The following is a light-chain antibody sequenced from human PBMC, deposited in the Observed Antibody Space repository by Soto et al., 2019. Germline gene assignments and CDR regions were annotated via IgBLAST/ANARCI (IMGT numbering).Light chain of an antibody. Sequence: QSALTQPPSASGSPGQSVTISCTGTSSDIGNYNYVSWYQQHPGKAPKLVIYEFNKRPSGVPDRFSGSQSGNTASLTVSGPQAEDEANYFCSAYAGSNDFVVFGGGTKLTV. CDR3: SAYAGSNDFVV. CDR2: EFN. J-gene: IGLJ3*02. CDR1: SSDIGNYNY. V-gene: IGLV2-8*01.